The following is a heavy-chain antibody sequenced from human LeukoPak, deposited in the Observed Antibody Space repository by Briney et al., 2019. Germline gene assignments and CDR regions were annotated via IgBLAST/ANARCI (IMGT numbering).Heavy chain of an antibody. Sequence: GGSLRLSCAASGFTFSSYGMHWVRQAPGKGLEWVAVIWYDGSNKYYEDSVKGRFTISRDNSKNTLYLQMNSLRAEDTAVYYCARGSTYSSSWYWKGTPFDYWGQGTLVTVSS. J-gene: IGHJ4*02. D-gene: IGHD6-13*01. CDR2: IWYDGSNK. CDR1: GFTFSSYG. V-gene: IGHV3-33*01. CDR3: ARGSTYSSSWYWKGTPFDY.